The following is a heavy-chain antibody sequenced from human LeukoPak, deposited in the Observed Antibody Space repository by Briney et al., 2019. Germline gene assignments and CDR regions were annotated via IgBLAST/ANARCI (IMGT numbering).Heavy chain of an antibody. Sequence: SETLSLTCTVSGGSISSHYWSWIRQPPGKGLEWIGYIYYSGSSKYNPSLKSRVTISVDTSKNQFSLKLSSVTAADTAVYYCARHGAYYYDSSGYFDYWGQGTLVTVSS. CDR2: IYYSGSS. V-gene: IGHV4-59*11. CDR3: ARHGAYYYDSSGYFDY. J-gene: IGHJ4*02. CDR1: GGSISSHY. D-gene: IGHD3-22*01.